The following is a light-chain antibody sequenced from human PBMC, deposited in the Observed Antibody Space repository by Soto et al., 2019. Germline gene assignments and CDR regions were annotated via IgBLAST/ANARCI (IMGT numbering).Light chain of an antibody. CDR3: QQYNFYPLT. J-gene: IGKJ4*01. CDR2: KAS. V-gene: IGKV1-5*03. Sequence: DIQMTQSPSTLSASVGDRVTITCRASQSISSWLAWYQQKPGKAPKLLIYKASSLVSVVPSRFSGSGSGTDFNLTISTLQPDDFASYYCQQYNFYPLTFGGGTKVEIK. CDR1: QSISSW.